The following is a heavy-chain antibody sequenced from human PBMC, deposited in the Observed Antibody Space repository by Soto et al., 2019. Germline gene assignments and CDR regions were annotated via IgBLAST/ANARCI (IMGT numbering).Heavy chain of an antibody. D-gene: IGHD4-17*01. CDR2: IGTAGDT. CDR3: ARGGDYEYYYYYYMDV. V-gene: IGHV3-13*01. Sequence: GGSLRLSCAASGFTFSSYDMHWVRQATGKGLEWVSAIGTAGDTYYPGSVKGRFTISRENAKNSLYLQMNSLRAGDTAVYYCARGGDYEYYYYYYMDVWGKGTTVTVSS. CDR1: GFTFSSYD. J-gene: IGHJ6*03.